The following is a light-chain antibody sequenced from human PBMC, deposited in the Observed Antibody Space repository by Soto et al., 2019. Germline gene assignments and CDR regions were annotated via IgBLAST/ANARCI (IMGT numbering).Light chain of an antibody. V-gene: IGKV1-27*01. Sequence: DIQMTQSPSSLSASVGDRVTITCRPSQAIRNYLAWYQQKPGQVPKLLIYVASTLQPGVPSRFSGSGSGTEFTLTITSLQPEDVATYYCQKYDSAPLTFGGGTRIEI. J-gene: IGKJ4*01. CDR3: QKYDSAPLT. CDR2: VAS. CDR1: QAIRNY.